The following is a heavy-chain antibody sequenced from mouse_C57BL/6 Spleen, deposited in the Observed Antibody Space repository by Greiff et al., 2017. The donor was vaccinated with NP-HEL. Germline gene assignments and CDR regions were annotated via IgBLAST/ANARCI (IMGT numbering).Heavy chain of an antibody. CDR3: TRKGAQATPYYFDY. J-gene: IGHJ2*01. V-gene: IGHV1-15*01. CDR2: LDPETGGT. D-gene: IGHD3-2*02. CDR1: GYTFTDYE. Sequence: QVQLQQSGAELVRPGASVTLSCKASGYTFTDYEMHWVKQTPVHGLEWIGALDPETGGTAYNQKFKGKAILTADKSSSTAYMELRSLTSEDSAVYYCTRKGAQATPYYFDYWGQGTTLTVSS.